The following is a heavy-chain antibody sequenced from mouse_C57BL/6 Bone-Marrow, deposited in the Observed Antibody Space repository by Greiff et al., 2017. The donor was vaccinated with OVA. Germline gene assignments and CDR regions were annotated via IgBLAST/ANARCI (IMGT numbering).Heavy chain of an antibody. CDR3: TRDQMVLYDYGNFDY. D-gene: IGHD2-4*01. CDR1: GFTFSSYA. Sequence: EVQRVESGEGLVKPGGSLKLSCAASGFTFSSYAMSWVRQTPEKRLEWVAYISSGGDYIYYADTVKGRFTISRDNARNTLYLQMSSLKSEDTAMYYCTRDQMVLYDYGNFDYWGQGTTLTVSS. V-gene: IGHV5-9-1*02. CDR2: ISSGGDYI. J-gene: IGHJ2*01.